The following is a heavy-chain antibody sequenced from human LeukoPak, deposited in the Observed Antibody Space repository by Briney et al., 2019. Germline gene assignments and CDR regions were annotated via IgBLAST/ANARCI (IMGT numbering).Heavy chain of an antibody. Sequence: GESLKISCKGSGYSFTSYRIGWVRQMPGKGLEWMGFIYPGDFDTRYSPSIQGQVTISADKSISPAYLQGSSLKASDTAMYYCARHVSMVRGVTHYYYMDVWGKGTTVTVSS. CDR3: ARHVSMVRGVTHYYYMDV. J-gene: IGHJ6*03. CDR2: IYPGDFDT. CDR1: GYSFTSYR. V-gene: IGHV5-51*01. D-gene: IGHD3-10*01.